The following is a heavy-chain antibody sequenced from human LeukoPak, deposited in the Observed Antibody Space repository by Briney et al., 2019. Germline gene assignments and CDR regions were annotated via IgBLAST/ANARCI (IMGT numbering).Heavy chain of an antibody. V-gene: IGHV3-23*01. Sequence: GGSLRLSCAASGFTFSSYAMNWVRQAPGKGLEWVSGSSGSGGSTYYADSVKGRFTISRDNSKNTLYLQMNSLRAEDTAIYYCAKDWAVAGTNYFDCWGQGTLVTVSS. J-gene: IGHJ4*02. CDR2: SSGSGGST. CDR3: AKDWAVAGTNYFDC. CDR1: GFTFSSYA. D-gene: IGHD6-19*01.